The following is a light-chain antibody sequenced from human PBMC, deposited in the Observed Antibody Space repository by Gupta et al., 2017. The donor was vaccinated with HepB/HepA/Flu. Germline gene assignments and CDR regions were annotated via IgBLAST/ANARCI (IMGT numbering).Light chain of an antibody. CDR1: SSDIGHYDF. Sequence: QSALPQPASVSGSPGQSISISCTGTSSDIGHYDFVFWYQQHPGKAPKLIVFDVYNRPSGVSSRFSGSKSGNTASLTISGLQAEDEADYYCTSYTTSYTYVFGTGTKVTVL. V-gene: IGLV2-14*03. CDR3: TSYTTSYTYV. CDR2: DVY. J-gene: IGLJ1*01.